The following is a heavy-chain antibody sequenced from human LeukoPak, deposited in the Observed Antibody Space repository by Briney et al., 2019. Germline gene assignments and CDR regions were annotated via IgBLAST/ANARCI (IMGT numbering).Heavy chain of an antibody. Sequence: SQTLSLTCTVSGGSISSGGYYWGWIRQPPGKGLEWIGYIYYSGSTNYNPSLKSRVTMSVDTSRNRFSLKVYSVTAADTAVYYCATLQGSGDNWFDPWGQGTLVTVSS. CDR3: ATLQGSGDNWFDP. V-gene: IGHV4-61*08. CDR2: IYYSGST. D-gene: IGHD2-21*01. J-gene: IGHJ5*02. CDR1: GGSISSGGYY.